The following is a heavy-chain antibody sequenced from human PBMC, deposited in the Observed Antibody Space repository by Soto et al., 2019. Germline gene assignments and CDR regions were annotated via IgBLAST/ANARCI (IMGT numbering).Heavy chain of an antibody. J-gene: IGHJ6*02. CDR2: IYSGGST. CDR3: AGDPAPLDILTGYYKGRDYYGMDV. Sequence: GGSLRLSCAASGFTVSSNYMSWVRQAPGKGLEWVSVIYSGGSTYYADSVKGRFTISRDNSKNTLYLQMNSLRAEDTAVYYCAGDPAPLDILTGYYKGRDYYGMDVWGQGTTVTVSS. V-gene: IGHV3-53*01. D-gene: IGHD3-9*01. CDR1: GFTVSSNY.